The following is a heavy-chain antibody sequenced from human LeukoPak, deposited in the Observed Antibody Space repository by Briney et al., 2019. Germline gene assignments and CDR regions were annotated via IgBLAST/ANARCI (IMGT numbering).Heavy chain of an antibody. Sequence: QTGGSLRLSCAASGFTFSSYAMSWVRQAPGKGLEWVSAISGSGGSTYYADSVKGRFTISRDNSKNTLYLQMNSLRAEDTAVYYCAKPGMPQGDWYFDLWGRGTLVTVSS. D-gene: IGHD2-2*01. CDR3: AKPGMPQGDWYFDL. V-gene: IGHV3-23*01. J-gene: IGHJ2*01. CDR1: GFTFSSYA. CDR2: ISGSGGST.